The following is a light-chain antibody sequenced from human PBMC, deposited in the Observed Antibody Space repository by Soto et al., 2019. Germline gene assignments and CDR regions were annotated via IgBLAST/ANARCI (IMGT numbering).Light chain of an antibody. V-gene: IGLV2-23*02. CDR2: EVS. J-gene: IGLJ7*01. CDR1: SSDVGSHNL. CDR3: CSYGSSRAV. Sequence: QSVLTQPASVSGSPGQSITISCTGTSSDVGSHNLVSWYQQHPGQAPKLMIYEVSKRPLGVSARFSASKSGNTASLTISGLQAEDEADYYSCSYGSSRAVFGGGTQLTVL.